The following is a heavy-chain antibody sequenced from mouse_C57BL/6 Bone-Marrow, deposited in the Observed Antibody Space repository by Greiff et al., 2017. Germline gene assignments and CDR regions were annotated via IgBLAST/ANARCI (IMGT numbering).Heavy chain of an antibody. J-gene: IGHJ3*01. Sequence: QVQLQQPGAELVRPGSSVKLSCKASGYTFTSYWMHWVKQRPIQGLEWIGNIDPSDSETHYNQKFKDKATLTVDKSSSTAYMLLSSLTSEDSAVYYCARSYRAWFAYWGQGTLVTVSA. V-gene: IGHV1-52*01. CDR2: IDPSDSET. CDR3: ARSYRAWFAY. CDR1: GYTFTSYW. D-gene: IGHD2-14*01.